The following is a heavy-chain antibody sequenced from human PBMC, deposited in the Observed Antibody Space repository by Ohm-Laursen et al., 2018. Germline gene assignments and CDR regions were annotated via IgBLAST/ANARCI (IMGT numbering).Heavy chain of an antibody. V-gene: IGHV3-15*01. CDR1: GLSFINAW. J-gene: IGHJ4*02. D-gene: IGHD6-13*01. CDR2: IKSKTDGGTT. CDR3: IHISATGVY. Sequence: SLRLSCSASGLSFINAWMNWVRQARAKGLEWVGRIKSKTDGGTTDYATPVKSRFTISRDDSKNTLYLQMNSLKTEDTAVYYCIHISATGVYWGQGTLVTVSS.